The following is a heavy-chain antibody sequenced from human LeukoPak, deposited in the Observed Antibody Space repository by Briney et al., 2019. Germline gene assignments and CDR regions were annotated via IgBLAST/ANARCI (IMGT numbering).Heavy chain of an antibody. CDR2: ISYDGSNK. V-gene: IGHV3-30*04. CDR3: ARVMGRYCSSTSCYVDY. D-gene: IGHD2-2*01. CDR1: GFTFSRYG. Sequence: GGSLRLSCAASGFTFSRYGMHWVRQAPGKGLEWVTAISYDGSNKYYADSVKGRFTISRDNSKNTLYLQMNSLRAEDTAVYYCARVMGRYCSSTSCYVDYWGQGTLVTVSS. J-gene: IGHJ4*02.